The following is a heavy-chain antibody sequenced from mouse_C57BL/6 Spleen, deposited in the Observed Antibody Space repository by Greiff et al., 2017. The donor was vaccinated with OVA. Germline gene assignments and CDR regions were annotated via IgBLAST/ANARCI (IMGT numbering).Heavy chain of an antibody. CDR3: ATGGSSPYYYAMDY. D-gene: IGHD1-1*01. J-gene: IGHJ4*01. Sequence: VQLQQPGAELAKPGASVKLSCKASGYTFTSYWMHWVKQRPGQGLEWIGYINPSSGYTKYNQKFKDKATLTADKSSRTAYMQLSSLTYEDSAVXDCATGGSSPYYYAMDYWGQGTSVTVSS. V-gene: IGHV1-7*01. CDR1: GYTFTSYW. CDR2: INPSSGYT.